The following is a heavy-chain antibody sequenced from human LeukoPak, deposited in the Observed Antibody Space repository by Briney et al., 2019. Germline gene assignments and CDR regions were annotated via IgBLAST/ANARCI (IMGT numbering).Heavy chain of an antibody. Sequence: SETLSLTCTVSGGSISSSSYYWGWIRQPPGKGLEWIGSIYYSGSTYYNPSLKSRVTISVDTSKNQFSLKLSSVTAADTAVYYCARVPYYYDSSGSYYFDYWGQGTLVTVSS. V-gene: IGHV4-39*07. CDR3: ARVPYYYDSSGSYYFDY. J-gene: IGHJ4*02. CDR2: IYYSGST. D-gene: IGHD3-22*01. CDR1: GGSISSSSYY.